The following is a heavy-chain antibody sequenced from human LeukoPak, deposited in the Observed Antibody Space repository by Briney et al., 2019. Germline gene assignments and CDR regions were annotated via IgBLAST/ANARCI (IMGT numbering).Heavy chain of an antibody. CDR1: GFTFSSYA. CDR2: ISGSGGST. D-gene: IGHD3-10*01. V-gene: IGHV3-23*01. J-gene: IGHJ4*02. CDR3: AIFGSGSYVGGFDY. Sequence: GGSLRLSCAASGFTFSSYAMSWVRQAPGKGLEWVSAISGSGGSTYYADSVKGRFTISRDNSKNTLYLQMNSLRAEDTAVYYCAIFGSGSYVGGFDYWGQGTLVTVSS.